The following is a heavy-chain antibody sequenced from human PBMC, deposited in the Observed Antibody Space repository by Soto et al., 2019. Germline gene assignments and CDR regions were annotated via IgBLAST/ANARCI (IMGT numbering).Heavy chain of an antibody. CDR1: GFTVSSNF. J-gene: IGHJ5*01. Sequence: EVQLVETGGGLIQTGGSLRLSCAASGFTVSSNFMNWVRQAPGKGLEWVSVIYSGGSTYYADSVKGRFTISRDNSKNTLYLHMNSLRVEDTAVYYCVGKWFDFWGQGTLVTVSS. CDR2: IYSGGST. CDR3: VGKWFDF. V-gene: IGHV3-53*02.